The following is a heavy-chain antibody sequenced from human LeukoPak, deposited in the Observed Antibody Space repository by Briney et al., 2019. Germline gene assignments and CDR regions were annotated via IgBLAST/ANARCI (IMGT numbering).Heavy chain of an antibody. CDR2: IKQDGREK. Sequence: PGGSLRLSCAASGFSFSSYSMSWVRQAPGKGLEWVANIKQDGREKYYVDSVKGRFTISRDNAKNSLYLQMNSLRVEDTAVYYCARALGGRWFGELYDYWGQGTLVTVSS. J-gene: IGHJ4*02. D-gene: IGHD3-10*01. CDR3: ARALGGRWFGELYDY. CDR1: GFSFSSYS. V-gene: IGHV3-7*01.